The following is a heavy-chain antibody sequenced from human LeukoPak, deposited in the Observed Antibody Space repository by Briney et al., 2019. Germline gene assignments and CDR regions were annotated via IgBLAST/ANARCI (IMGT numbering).Heavy chain of an antibody. CDR1: GYTFTSYD. Sequence: ASVKVSCKASGYTFTSYDINWVRQATGQGLEWMGWMNPNSGNTGYAQKFQGRVTITRNTSISTAYMELSSLRSEDTAMYYCARGPMSSNWFDPWGQGTLVTVSS. J-gene: IGHJ5*02. V-gene: IGHV1-8*03. CDR2: MNPNSGNT. CDR3: ARGPMSSNWFDP. D-gene: IGHD3-22*01.